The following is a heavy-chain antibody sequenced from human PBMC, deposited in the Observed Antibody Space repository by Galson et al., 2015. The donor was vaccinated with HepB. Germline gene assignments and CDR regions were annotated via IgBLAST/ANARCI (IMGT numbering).Heavy chain of an antibody. J-gene: IGHJ6*03. CDR2: TNWNGGST. Sequence: SLRLSCAASGFTFSSYAMSWVRQAPGKGLEWVSGTNWNGGSTGYADSVKGRFTISRDNAKNSLYLQMNSLRAEDTALYHCARQAAAGPGSYYYYYYMDVWGKGTTVTVSS. D-gene: IGHD6-13*01. CDR3: ARQAAAGPGSYYYYYYMDV. V-gene: IGHV3-20*01. CDR1: GFTFSSYA.